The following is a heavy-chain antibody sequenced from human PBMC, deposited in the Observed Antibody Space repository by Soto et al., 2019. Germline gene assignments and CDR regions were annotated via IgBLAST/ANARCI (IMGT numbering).Heavy chain of an antibody. D-gene: IGHD1-20*01. CDR2: ISSSSSYI. CDR3: VRTITGTIDFDY. V-gene: IGHV3-21*01. J-gene: IGHJ4*02. Sequence: EVQLVESGGGLVKPGGSLRLSCAASGFTFSSYSMNWVRQAPGKGLEWVSSISSSSSYIYYADSVKGRFTISRDNAKNSLYLQMNSLRAEDTAVYYCVRTITGTIDFDYWGQGTLVTVSS. CDR1: GFTFSSYS.